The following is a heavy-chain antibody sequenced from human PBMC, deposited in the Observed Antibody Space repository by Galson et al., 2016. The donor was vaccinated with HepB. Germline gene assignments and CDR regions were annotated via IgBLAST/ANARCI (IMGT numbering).Heavy chain of an antibody. CDR1: GFTFSNYA. D-gene: IGHD2-21*02. CDR3: AKVAGVTIRSSSYYYYGMDV. Sequence: SLRLSCAVSGFTFSNYAVTWVRQAPGKGLEWVSTFDGDADKTYYADSVKGRFTISRDNSNHTLYLRMNSLRVDDTAVYYCAKVAGVTIRSSSYYYYGMDVWGQGTTVTVSS. J-gene: IGHJ6*02. CDR2: FDGDADKT. V-gene: IGHV3-23*01.